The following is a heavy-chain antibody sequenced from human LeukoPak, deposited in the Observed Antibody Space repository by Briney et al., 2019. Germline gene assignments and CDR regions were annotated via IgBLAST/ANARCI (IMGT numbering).Heavy chain of an antibody. Sequence: GGSLRLSCAASGFTFSSYAMTWVRQAPGKGLEWVSSISGSGGSTYYADSVKGRFTISRDNSKKTLYLQMNSLRAEDTAVYYCANDPFFDSSGYYSDCWGQGTLVTVSS. CDR1: GFTFSSYA. CDR3: ANDPFFDSSGYYSDC. D-gene: IGHD3-22*01. CDR2: ISGSGGST. J-gene: IGHJ4*02. V-gene: IGHV3-23*01.